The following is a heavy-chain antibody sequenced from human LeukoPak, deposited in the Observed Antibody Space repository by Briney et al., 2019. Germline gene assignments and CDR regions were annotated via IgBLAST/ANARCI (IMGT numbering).Heavy chain of an antibody. CDR2: ISWNSGVI. J-gene: IGHJ4*02. D-gene: IGHD3-10*01. Sequence: GGSLRLSCAASGFTFDDYAIHWVRQGPGKGLEWVSGISWNSGVIGYADSVKGRFTISRDNTKNSLYLQMNSLRAEDTAMYYCAKPYYYSSGSLKWGQGTLVTVSS. CDR1: GFTFDDYA. CDR3: AKPYYYSSGSLK. V-gene: IGHV3-9*01.